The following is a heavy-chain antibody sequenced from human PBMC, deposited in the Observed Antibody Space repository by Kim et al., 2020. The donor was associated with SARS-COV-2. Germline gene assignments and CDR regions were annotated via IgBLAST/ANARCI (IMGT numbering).Heavy chain of an antibody. D-gene: IGHD6-19*01. J-gene: IGHJ4*02. CDR3: ARWGVYSSGPRGVDY. Sequence: QKFQGRVTMNRDTSTSTVYMELSSLRSEDTAVYYCARWGVYSSGPRGVDYWGQGTLVTVSS. V-gene: IGHV1-46*01.